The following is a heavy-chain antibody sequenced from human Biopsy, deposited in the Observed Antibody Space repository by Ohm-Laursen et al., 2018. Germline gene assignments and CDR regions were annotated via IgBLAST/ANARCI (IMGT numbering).Heavy chain of an antibody. CDR2: LNHSGRT. CDR3: VRGVDYYDPYHYYALDV. CDR1: GESFNGYY. Sequence: GTLSLTCAVYGESFNGYYWSWTRQTPGKGLEWIGELNHSGRTNYNPSLKSRATISVDTSKNQFSLKVRSVTAADTAVYYCVRGVDYYDPYHYYALDVWGQGTTVTVSS. J-gene: IGHJ6*02. V-gene: IGHV4-34*01. D-gene: IGHD3-22*01.